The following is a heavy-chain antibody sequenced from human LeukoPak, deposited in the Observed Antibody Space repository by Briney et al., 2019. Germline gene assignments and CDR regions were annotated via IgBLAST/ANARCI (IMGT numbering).Heavy chain of an antibody. Sequence: SQTLSLTCDISGDSVSSNGATWIWIRQSPSRGPEWLGRTYFRSKWFNDYPVSLKGRIAVNPDTSKNRFSLQLDSVTPEDTAIYYCARAPHGSGCDFWGQGTLVTVSS. D-gene: IGHD6-19*01. CDR3: ARAPHGSGCDF. CDR2: TYFRSKWFN. CDR1: GDSVSSNGAT. J-gene: IGHJ4*02. V-gene: IGHV6-1*01.